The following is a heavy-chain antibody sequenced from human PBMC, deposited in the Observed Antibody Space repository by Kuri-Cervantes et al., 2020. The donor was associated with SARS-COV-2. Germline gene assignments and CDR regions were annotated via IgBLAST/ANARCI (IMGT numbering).Heavy chain of an antibody. J-gene: IGHJ4*02. CDR2: IWYDGSNK. Sequence: LSLTCAASGFTFSSYGMHWVRQAPGKGLERVAVIWYDGSNKYYADSVKGRFTISRDNSKNALYLQMNSLRVEDTALYFCVKDGWNLGDYFDFWGQGTLVTVSS. CDR3: VKDGWNLGDYFDF. CDR1: GFTFSSYG. V-gene: IGHV3-33*06. D-gene: IGHD1-1*01.